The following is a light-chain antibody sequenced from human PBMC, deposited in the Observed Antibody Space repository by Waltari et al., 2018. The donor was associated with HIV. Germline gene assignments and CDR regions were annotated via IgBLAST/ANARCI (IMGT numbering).Light chain of an antibody. CDR3: TSYTSSSSLNYV. CDR1: SSDVGGYDY. J-gene: IGLJ1*01. Sequence: QSALTQPASVSGSPGQSITIPCTGTSSDVGGYDYVSWYQHHPGKAPTLMIYEVGNRPSGGSDRFSGSKSGNTASLTISGLQTEDEADYYCTSYTSSSSLNYVFGTGTKVTVL. CDR2: EVG. V-gene: IGLV2-14*01.